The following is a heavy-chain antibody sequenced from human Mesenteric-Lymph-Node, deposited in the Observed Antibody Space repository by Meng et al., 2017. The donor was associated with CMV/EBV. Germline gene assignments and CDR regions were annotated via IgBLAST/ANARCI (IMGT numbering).Heavy chain of an antibody. V-gene: IGHV1-24*01. CDR1: GYTLTELS. CDR3: VITGYSSSWFDY. CDR2: FDPEDGET. Sequence: CKVSGYTLTELSMHWMRQAPGKGLEWMGGFDPEDGETIYAQKFQGRVTMTEDTSTDTAYMELSSLRSEDTAVYYCVITGYSSSWFDYWGQGTLVTVSS. J-gene: IGHJ5*01. D-gene: IGHD6-13*01.